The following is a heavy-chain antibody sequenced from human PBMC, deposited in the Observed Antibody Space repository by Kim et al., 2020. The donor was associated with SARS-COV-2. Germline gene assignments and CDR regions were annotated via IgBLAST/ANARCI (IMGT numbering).Heavy chain of an antibody. D-gene: IGHD6-19*01. CDR1: RFTFSSYG. CDR2: IWYDGSNK. J-gene: IGHJ4*02. V-gene: IGHV3-33*01. Sequence: GGSLRLSCAASRFTFSSYGMHWVRQAPGKGLEWVAVIWYDGSNKYYADSVKGRFTISRDNSKNTLYLQMNSLRAEDTAVYYCARGFIAVAGTLDYWGQGTLVTVSS. CDR3: ARGFIAVAGTLDY.